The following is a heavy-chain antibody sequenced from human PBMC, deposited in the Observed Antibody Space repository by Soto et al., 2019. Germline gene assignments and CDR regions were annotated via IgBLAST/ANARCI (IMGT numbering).Heavy chain of an antibody. CDR2: VSASGGST. CDR1: GFTFSSYA. Sequence: LRLSCAASGFTFSSYAMSWVRQAPGMGLAWVSGVSASGGSTYYADSVKGRFSISRDNSKNTLYLQMNSLRAEDTAVYYCAKGTVTSFLNWFDPWGQGTLVTVSS. J-gene: IGHJ5*02. CDR3: AKGTVTSFLNWFDP. V-gene: IGHV3-23*01. D-gene: IGHD4-17*01.